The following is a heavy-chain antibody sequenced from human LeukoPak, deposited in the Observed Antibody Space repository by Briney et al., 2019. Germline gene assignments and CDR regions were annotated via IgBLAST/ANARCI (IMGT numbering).Heavy chain of an antibody. D-gene: IGHD6-19*01. Sequence: GGSLRLSCAASGSTFSSYTMNWVRQAPGKGLGWVSSISSSSSYIYYADSVKGRFTISRDNAKNSLYLQMNSLGAEDTAVYYCARSTVAATVAFDIWGQGTMVTVSS. V-gene: IGHV3-21*01. CDR2: ISSSSSYI. CDR1: GSTFSSYT. CDR3: ARSTVAATVAFDI. J-gene: IGHJ3*02.